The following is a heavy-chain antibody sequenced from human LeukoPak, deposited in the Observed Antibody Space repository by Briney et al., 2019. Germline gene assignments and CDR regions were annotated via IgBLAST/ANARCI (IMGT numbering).Heavy chain of an antibody. CDR2: ISAYNGNT. D-gene: IGHD6-13*01. CDR1: GYTFTSYG. Sequence: GASVKVSCKASGYTFTSYGISWVRQAPGQGLERMGWISAYNGNTNYAQKLQGGVTMTTDTSTSTAYMELRSLRSDDTAVYYCARDPGSIAAAGRWFDPWGQGTLVTVSS. J-gene: IGHJ5*02. V-gene: IGHV1-18*01. CDR3: ARDPGSIAAAGRWFDP.